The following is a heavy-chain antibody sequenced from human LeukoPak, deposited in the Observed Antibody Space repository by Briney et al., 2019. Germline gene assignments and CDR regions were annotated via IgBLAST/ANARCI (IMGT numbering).Heavy chain of an antibody. J-gene: IGHJ6*02. V-gene: IGHV3-9*01. Sequence: HPGRSLRLSCAASGFTFDDYAMPWVRQAPGKGLEWVSGISWNSGSIGYADSVKGRFTISRDNARNSLYLQMNSLRAEDTAVYYCAKDRNGDYGGYPYYYYYGMDVWGQGTTVTVSS. CDR3: AKDRNGDYGGYPYYYYYGMDV. CDR1: GFTFDDYA. D-gene: IGHD4-17*01. CDR2: ISWNSGSI.